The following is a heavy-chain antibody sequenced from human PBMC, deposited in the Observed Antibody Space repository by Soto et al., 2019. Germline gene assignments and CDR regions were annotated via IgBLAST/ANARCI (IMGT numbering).Heavy chain of an antibody. Sequence: QVQLQESGPGLVKPSQTLSLTCTVSGGSISSGGYYWSWIRQHRGKGLEWMGYIYYSGSNYYNPSLKSRVTLSVDTSKNQCSLKLSSVTAADTAVYYCARDGADYGDYDGFGYWGQGTLVTVSS. CDR1: GGSISSGGYY. CDR2: IYYSGSN. J-gene: IGHJ4*02. D-gene: IGHD4-17*01. CDR3: ARDGADYGDYDGFGY. V-gene: IGHV4-31*03.